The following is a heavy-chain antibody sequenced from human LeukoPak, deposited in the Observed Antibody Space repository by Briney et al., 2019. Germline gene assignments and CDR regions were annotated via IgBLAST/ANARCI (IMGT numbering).Heavy chain of an antibody. J-gene: IGHJ4*02. D-gene: IGHD5-12*01. V-gene: IGHV4-34*01. CDR3: ARGLRWLRLPDY. CDR2: IDHSGST. Sequence: PSETLSLTCAVYGGSFSAYYWSWIRQPPGKGLEWIGEIDHSGSTNYNPSLKSRVTISVDTSKNQFSLKLSSVTAADTAVYYCARGLRWLRLPDYWGQGTLVTVSS. CDR1: GGSFSAYY.